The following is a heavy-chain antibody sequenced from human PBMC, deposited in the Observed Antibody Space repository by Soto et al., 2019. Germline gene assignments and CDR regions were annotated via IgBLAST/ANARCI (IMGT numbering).Heavy chain of an antibody. Sequence: DVQLLESGGGLVQPGGSLRLSCAASGFTFRSYAMSWVRQAPGKGLEWVSGISGSGISTHYADSVKGRFTVSRDNSKNALYLQLNSLRAEDKAVYSWAKAPVGPDWYFDLWGRGTLVTVSS. CDR2: ISGSGIST. V-gene: IGHV3-23*01. J-gene: IGHJ2*01. CDR1: GFTFRSYA. CDR3: AKAPVGPDWYFDL.